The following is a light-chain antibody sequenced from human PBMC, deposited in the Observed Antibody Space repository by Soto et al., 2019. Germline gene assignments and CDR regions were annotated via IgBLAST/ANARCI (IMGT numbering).Light chain of an antibody. CDR1: QSVSSN. Sequence: EIVMTQSPATLSVSPGERATLSCRASQSVSSNLAWYQQKPGQAPRLLIYGASNRATGSPASFSGSGSGTEFTLTISSLQSEDFAVYYCQQYNNWPPWTFGQGTKVEIK. CDR3: QQYNNWPPWT. V-gene: IGKV3-15*01. J-gene: IGKJ1*01. CDR2: GAS.